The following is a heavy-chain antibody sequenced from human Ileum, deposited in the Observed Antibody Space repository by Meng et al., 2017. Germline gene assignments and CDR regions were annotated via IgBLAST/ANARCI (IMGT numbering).Heavy chain of an antibody. V-gene: IGHV4-30-4*01. Sequence: QVQLQESGPGLLKSSQTLSLTCTVSGGSISIGDYYWSWVRQPPGKGLEWIGYIHYTGSTSYNPSLESRTSTSIDTSNNQFSLKVTSVTAADTAVYYCARGVSAAGLFDNWGPGTLVTVSS. CDR1: GGSISIGDYY. CDR2: IHYTGST. CDR3: ARGVSAAGLFDN. D-gene: IGHD2-2*01. J-gene: IGHJ4*02.